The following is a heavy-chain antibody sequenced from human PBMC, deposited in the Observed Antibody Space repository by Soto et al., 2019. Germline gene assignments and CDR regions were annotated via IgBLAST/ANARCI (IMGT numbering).Heavy chain of an antibody. CDR1: GFTLSQSW. CDR2: IKSKANGGAA. V-gene: IGHV3-15*01. CDR3: TAGRYYDILPVYHNVAY. D-gene: IGHD3-9*01. J-gene: IGHJ4*02. Sequence: PGGSLRLSCVDSGFTLSQSWMTWVRQAAGQGLEWVGRIKSKANGGAADYAAPVKGRATISRDDSKKTFYLQMYSLKTEDTAVYYCTAGRYYDILPVYHNVAYWGQGALVTVSS.